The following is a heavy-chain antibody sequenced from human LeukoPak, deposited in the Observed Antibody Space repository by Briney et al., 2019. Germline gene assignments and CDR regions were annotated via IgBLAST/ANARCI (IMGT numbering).Heavy chain of an antibody. D-gene: IGHD6-19*01. CDR1: GYSFIGYY. CDR3: ARWASGIAVAGHFDY. Sequence: ASVKVSCKGSGYSFIGYYMHWVRQAPGQGLEWMGWINPNSGGTNYTQKFQGRVTMTRDTSISTAYMELSRLRSDDTAVYYCARWASGIAVAGHFDYWGQGTLVTVSS. J-gene: IGHJ4*02. V-gene: IGHV1-2*02. CDR2: INPNSGGT.